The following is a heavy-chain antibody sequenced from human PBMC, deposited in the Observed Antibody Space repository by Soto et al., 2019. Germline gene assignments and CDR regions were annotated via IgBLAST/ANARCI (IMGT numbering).Heavy chain of an antibody. Sequence: SETLSLTCTVSGGSVSSGSYYWSWIRQPPGKGLEWIGYIYYSGSTNYNPSLKSRVTISVDTSKNQFSLKLSSVTAADTAVYYCARARLLGYSGYDCFDYWGQGTLVTVSS. CDR1: GGSVSSGSYY. D-gene: IGHD5-12*01. CDR2: IYYSGST. CDR3: ARARLLGYSGYDCFDY. J-gene: IGHJ4*02. V-gene: IGHV4-61*01.